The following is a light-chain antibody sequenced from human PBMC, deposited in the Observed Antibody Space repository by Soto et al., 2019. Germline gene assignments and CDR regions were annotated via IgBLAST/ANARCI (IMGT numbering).Light chain of an antibody. J-gene: IGKJ1*01. CDR2: GSS. CDR3: QQYGISPRT. Sequence: EIVLTQSPGTLSLSPGERATLSCRASQSLNSFYLAWYQQKPGQAPRLLIYGSSNRATGIPDRFSDSGSGTDLTLTISRLDPEDFAVYYCQQYGISPRTFGQGTKVEVK. V-gene: IGKV3-20*01. CDR1: QSLNSFY.